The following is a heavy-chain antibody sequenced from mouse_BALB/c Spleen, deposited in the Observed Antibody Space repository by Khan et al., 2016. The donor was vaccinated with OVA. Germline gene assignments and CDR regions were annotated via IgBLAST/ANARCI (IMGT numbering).Heavy chain of an antibody. CDR2: ISYDGSN. CDR1: GYSITSAYC. Sequence: VQLKESGPGLVKPSQSLSLTCSVTGYSITSAYCWNWIRQFPGNKLEWMGYISYDGSNNYNPSLKNRISIPRDTSKNQFFLKLNSLTNEDPATYSCARGWVVFPYWYFDVWGAGTTVTVSS. V-gene: IGHV3-6*02. CDR3: ARGWVVFPYWYFDV. J-gene: IGHJ1*01. D-gene: IGHD1-1*01.